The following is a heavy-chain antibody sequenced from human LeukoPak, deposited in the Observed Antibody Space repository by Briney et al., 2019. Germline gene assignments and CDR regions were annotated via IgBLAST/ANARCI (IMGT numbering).Heavy chain of an antibody. J-gene: IGHJ4*02. D-gene: IGHD2-2*01. V-gene: IGHV4-34*01. CDR3: ARNEGRLVVPADMGGGLDY. Sequence: SETLSLTCAVYGGSFCGYYWSWIRQPPGKGLEWIGEINHSGSTNYNPSLKSRVTISVDTSKNQFSLNLSSVTAADTAVYYCARNEGRLVVPADMGGGLDYWGQGTLVTVSS. CDR2: INHSGST. CDR1: GGSFCGYY.